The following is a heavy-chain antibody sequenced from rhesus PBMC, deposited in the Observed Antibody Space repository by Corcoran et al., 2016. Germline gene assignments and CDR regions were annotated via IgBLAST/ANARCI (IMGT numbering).Heavy chain of an antibody. J-gene: IGHJ1*01. CDR3: ARDEIGKHFKF. D-gene: IGHD4-35*01. CDR1: GGSIRGDYY. Sequence: QVILRQWGERLVKPSETLSLACAVYGGSIRGDYYWSWIRQAPGKGLEWIGNIDGDRADPHSNPSLKNRVTISRDTYKNHFFLSLTSVTAADTAMYFCARDEIGKHFKFWGQGALVAVSS. CDR2: IDGDRADP. V-gene: IGHV4-73*01.